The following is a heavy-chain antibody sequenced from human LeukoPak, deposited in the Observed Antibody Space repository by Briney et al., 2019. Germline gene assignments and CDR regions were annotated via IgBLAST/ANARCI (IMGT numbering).Heavy chain of an antibody. CDR1: GGTFSSYA. J-gene: IGHJ4*02. CDR3: ASGYSSGWYEADY. D-gene: IGHD6-19*01. CDR2: IIPIFGTA. V-gene: IGHV1-69*05. Sequence: SVKVSCKASGGTFSSYAISWVRQAPGQGLEWMGGIIPIFGTANYAQKFKGRVTITTDESTSTAYMELSSLRSEDTAVYYCASGYSSGWYEADYWGQGTLVTVSS.